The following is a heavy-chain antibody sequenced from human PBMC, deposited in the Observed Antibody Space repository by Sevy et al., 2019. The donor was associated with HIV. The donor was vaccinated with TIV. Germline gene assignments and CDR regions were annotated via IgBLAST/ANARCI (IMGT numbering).Heavy chain of an antibody. CDR1: GYTFVEHY. Sequence: ASVKVSCKACGYTFVEHYISWVRQAPGQGLEWMGTMDPNSGVTISAQTFQGRVTMTRDTSIATGYIELSSLRSDDTALYYCAVTGGLDLWGQGTLVTVSS. D-gene: IGHD2-21*02. V-gene: IGHV1-2*02. CDR3: AVTGGLDL. J-gene: IGHJ4*02. CDR2: MDPNSGVT.